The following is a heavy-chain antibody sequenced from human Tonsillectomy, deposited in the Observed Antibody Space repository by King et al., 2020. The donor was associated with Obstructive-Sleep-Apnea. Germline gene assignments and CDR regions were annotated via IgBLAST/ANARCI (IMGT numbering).Heavy chain of an antibody. D-gene: IGHD5-12*01. CDR1: GFSLTASGPG. CDR2: IYWDDDK. CDR3: AHSRGGFGYDFALDH. J-gene: IGHJ4*02. Sequence: ITLKESGPTLVKPTQTLTLTCIFSGFSLTASGPGVGWIRQPPGKALEWLAVIYWDDDKRYSPSLKSRLTITKDTSKNQVVLIMTNMDPVDTGTYYCAHSRGGFGYDFALDHWGQGTLVTVSS. V-gene: IGHV2-5*02.